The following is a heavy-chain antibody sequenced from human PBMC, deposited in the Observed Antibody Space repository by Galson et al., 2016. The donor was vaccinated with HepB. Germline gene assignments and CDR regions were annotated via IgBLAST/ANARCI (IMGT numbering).Heavy chain of an antibody. Sequence: SLRLSCAASGFTFTDFTMNWVRQSPGKGLEWVSYISTKSNYMYYVNSVKGRFTISRDNAKNSLFLEMNSLRAEDTAVYYCAAEYDGYFFWGQGTTVTVSS. CDR1: GFTFTDFT. D-gene: IGHD5-18*01. J-gene: IGHJ4*02. CDR2: ISTKSNYM. CDR3: AAEYDGYFF. V-gene: IGHV3-21*06.